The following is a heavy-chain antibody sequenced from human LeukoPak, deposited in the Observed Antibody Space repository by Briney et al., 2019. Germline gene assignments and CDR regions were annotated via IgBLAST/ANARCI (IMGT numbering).Heavy chain of an antibody. CDR2: INTKSGGT. CDR3: ARSQESCSGGTCPGDY. V-gene: IGHV1-2*02. J-gene: IGHJ4*02. D-gene: IGHD2-15*01. CDR1: GYTFTVYY. Sequence: ASVKVSCKASGYTFTVYYMHWVRQAPGQGPEWMGWINTKSGGTKYAQKFQGRVTMTRDTSINTAYMEQSSLTFDDTAVYYCARSQESCSGGTCPGDYWGQGTLVTVSS.